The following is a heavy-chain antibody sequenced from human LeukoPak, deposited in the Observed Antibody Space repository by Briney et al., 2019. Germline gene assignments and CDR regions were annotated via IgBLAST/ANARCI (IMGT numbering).Heavy chain of an antibody. J-gene: IGHJ3*02. CDR1: GFTFSSNW. D-gene: IGHD3-22*01. CDR3: ARDLTIVVVYDAFDI. V-gene: IGHV3-7*01. CDR2: IKQDGSEK. Sequence: GGSLRLSCAASGFTFSSNWMGWVGQAPGKGREWVANIKQDGSEKYYVDSVKGRFTISRDNAKNSLYLQMNSLRAEDTAVYYCARDLTIVVVYDAFDIWGQGTMVTVSS.